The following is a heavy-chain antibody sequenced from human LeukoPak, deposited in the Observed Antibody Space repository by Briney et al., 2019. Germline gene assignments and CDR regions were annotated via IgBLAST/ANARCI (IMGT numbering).Heavy chain of an antibody. J-gene: IGHJ5*02. V-gene: IGHV4-61*02. CDR3: ARDPYANWFDP. CDR1: GGSISSGSYY. Sequence: SQTLSLTCTVSGGSISSGSYYWSWIRQPAGKGLEWIGRIYTSGSTNYNPSLKSRVTISVDTSKNQFSLKLSSVTAADTAVYYCARDPYANWFDPWGQGTLVTVSS. CDR2: IYTSGST.